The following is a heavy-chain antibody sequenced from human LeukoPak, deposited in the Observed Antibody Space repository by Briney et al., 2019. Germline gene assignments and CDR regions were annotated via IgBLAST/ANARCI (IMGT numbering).Heavy chain of an antibody. J-gene: IGHJ6*02. CDR1: GFTFSNAW. Sequence: PGGSLRLSCAASGFTFSNAWMNWVRQAPGKGLEWVGRIKSKTDGGTTDYAAPVKGRFTISRDDSKNTLYLQMNSLKTEDTAVYYCTTDPSSGYLYYYYGMDVWGQGTTVTVSS. CDR3: TTDPSSGYLYYYYGMDV. V-gene: IGHV3-15*07. CDR2: IKSKTDGGTT. D-gene: IGHD6-19*01.